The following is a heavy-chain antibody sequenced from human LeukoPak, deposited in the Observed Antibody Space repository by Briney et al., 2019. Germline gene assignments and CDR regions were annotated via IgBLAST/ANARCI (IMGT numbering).Heavy chain of an antibody. CDR3: ASLYYYDSSGYYYPDY. Sequence: GESLKISCKGSGYSFTSYWISWVRQMPGKGLEWMGRIDPSDSYTNYSPSFQGHVTISADKSISTAYLQWSSLKASDTAMYYCASLYYYDSSGYYYPDYWGQGTLVTVSS. CDR1: GYSFTSYW. CDR2: IDPSDSYT. V-gene: IGHV5-10-1*01. J-gene: IGHJ4*02. D-gene: IGHD3-22*01.